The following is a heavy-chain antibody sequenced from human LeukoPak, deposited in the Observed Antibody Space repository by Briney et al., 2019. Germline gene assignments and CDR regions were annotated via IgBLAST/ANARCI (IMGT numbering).Heavy chain of an antibody. CDR3: ARDWSSWAFDI. CDR1: GGSISSYY. V-gene: IGHV4-4*07. J-gene: IGHJ3*02. Sequence: PSETLSLTCTVSGGSISSYYWSWIRQPVGKGLEWIGRIYTSGNTDYNSSLKSRVTMSVDTSKNQFSLKLSSVTAADTAVYYCARDWSSWAFDIWGQGTMVTVSS. CDR2: IYTSGNT.